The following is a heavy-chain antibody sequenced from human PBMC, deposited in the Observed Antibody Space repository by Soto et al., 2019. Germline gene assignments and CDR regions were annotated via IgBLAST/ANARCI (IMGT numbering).Heavy chain of an antibody. CDR3: TLTPFSYSGHYYGMDV. J-gene: IGHJ6*02. CDR2: ISSSSSYI. Sequence: GGSLRLSCAASGFTFTTYNMNWVRQAPGKGLEWVSSISSSSSYIYYADSVKGRFTISRDNAKNSLYLQMNSLRAEDTAVYYCTLTPFSYSGHYYGMDVWGQGTTVTVS. CDR1: GFTFTTYN. D-gene: IGHD1-26*01. V-gene: IGHV3-21*01.